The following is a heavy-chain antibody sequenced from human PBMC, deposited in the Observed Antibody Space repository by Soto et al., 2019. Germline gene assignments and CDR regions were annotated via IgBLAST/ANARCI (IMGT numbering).Heavy chain of an antibody. D-gene: IGHD2-8*01. J-gene: IGHJ6*02. CDR3: AKSYIVLMVYAPIYGMDV. CDR1: GFTFSSYG. Sequence: GGSLRLSCAASGFTFSSYGMHWVRQAPGKGLEWVAVISYDGSNKYYADPVKGRFTISRDNSKNTLYLQMNSLRAEDTAVYYCAKSYIVLMVYAPIYGMDVWGQGTTVTVSS. V-gene: IGHV3-30*18. CDR2: ISYDGSNK.